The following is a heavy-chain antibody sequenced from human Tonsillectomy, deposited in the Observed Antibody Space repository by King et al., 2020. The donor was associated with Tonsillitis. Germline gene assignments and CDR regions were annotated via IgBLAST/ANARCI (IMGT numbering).Heavy chain of an antibody. J-gene: IGHJ4*02. CDR1: GFTFRNYA. CDR3: AKVLYSSGWIYYFDY. D-gene: IGHD6-19*01. Sequence: VQLVESGGGLVQPGGSLRLSCAASGFTFRNYAMNWVRQAPGKGLEWVSVIYGGGSNTYYEDSVKGRFTISRDNSKNMLYLQMNSLRAEDTAIYYCAKVLYSSGWIYYFDYWGQGTLVTVSS. CDR2: IYGGGSNT. V-gene: IGHV3-23*03.